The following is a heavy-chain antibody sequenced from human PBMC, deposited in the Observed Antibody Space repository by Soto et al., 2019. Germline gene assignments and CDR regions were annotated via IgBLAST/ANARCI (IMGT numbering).Heavy chain of an antibody. J-gene: IGHJ6*02. CDR1: GYTFTSYG. CDR3: ARDGVDTATGYYYGMDV. CDR2: ISAYNGNT. D-gene: IGHD5-18*01. Sequence: QVQLVQSGAEVKKPGASVKVSCKASGYTFTSYGISWVRQAPGQGLEWMGWISAYNGNTNYAQKLQGRVPMTTDTSTSTAYMELRSLRSDDTAVDYCARDGVDTATGYYYGMDVWGQGTTVTVSS. V-gene: IGHV1-18*01.